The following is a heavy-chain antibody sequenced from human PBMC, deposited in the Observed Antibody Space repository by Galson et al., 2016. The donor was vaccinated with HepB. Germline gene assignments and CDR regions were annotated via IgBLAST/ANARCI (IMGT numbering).Heavy chain of an antibody. J-gene: IGHJ1*01. CDR3: AAGYSWDF. CDR1: GGSISGYY. Sequence: LSLTCNVSGGSISGYYCSWIRQPPGKGLEWIGYIYYSGSTNYNPSLKSRVTISGDTSKNQFSLMLNDVTAADTAVYYCAAGYSWDFWGQGALVTVSS. CDR2: IYYSGST. D-gene: IGHD5-18*01. V-gene: IGHV4-59*01.